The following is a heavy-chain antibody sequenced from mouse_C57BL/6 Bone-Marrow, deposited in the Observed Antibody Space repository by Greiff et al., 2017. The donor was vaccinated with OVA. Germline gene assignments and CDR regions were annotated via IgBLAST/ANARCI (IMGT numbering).Heavy chain of an antibody. D-gene: IGHD1-1*01. V-gene: IGHV1-54*01. CDR2: INPGSGGT. CDR1: GYAFTNYL. J-gene: IGHJ1*03. CDR3: ARGPLYYGSSYGYWYFDV. Sequence: VKVVESGAELVRPGTSVKVSCKASGYAFTNYLIEWVKQRPGQGLEWIGVINPGSGGTNYNEKFKGKATLTADKSSSTAYMQLSSLTSEDSAVYFCARGPLYYGSSYGYWYFDVWGTGTTVTVSS.